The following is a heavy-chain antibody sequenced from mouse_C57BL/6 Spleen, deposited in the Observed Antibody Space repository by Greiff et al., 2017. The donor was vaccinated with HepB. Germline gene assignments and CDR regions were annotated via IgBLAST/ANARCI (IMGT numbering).Heavy chain of an antibody. V-gene: IGHV5-17*01. CDR2: ISSGSSTI. Sequence: DVKLVESGGGLVKPGGSLKLSCAASGFTFSDYGMHWVRQAPEKGLEWVAYISSGSSTIYYADTVKGRFTISRDNAKNTLFLQMTSLWSEDTAMYYCGRLGLRNYAMDYWGQGTSVTVYS. CDR1: GFTFSDYG. D-gene: IGHD2-2*01. J-gene: IGHJ4*01. CDR3: GRLGLRNYAMDY.